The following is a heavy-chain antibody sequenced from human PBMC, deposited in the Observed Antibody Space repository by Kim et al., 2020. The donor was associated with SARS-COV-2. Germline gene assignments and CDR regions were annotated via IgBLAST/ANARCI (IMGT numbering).Heavy chain of an antibody. CDR1: GGSISSSSYY. CDR2: IYYSGST. V-gene: IGHV4-39*07. Sequence: SETLSLTCTVSGGSISSSSYYWGWIRQPPGKGLEWIGIIYYSGSTYYNPSLKSRVTISVDTSKNQFSLKLSSVTAADTAVYYCARRDGYNENWFDPWGQG. J-gene: IGHJ5*02. D-gene: IGHD5-12*01. CDR3: ARRDGYNENWFDP.